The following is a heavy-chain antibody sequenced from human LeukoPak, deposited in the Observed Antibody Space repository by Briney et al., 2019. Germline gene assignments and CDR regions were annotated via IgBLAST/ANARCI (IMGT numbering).Heavy chain of an antibody. D-gene: IGHD3-10*01. V-gene: IGHV1-69*05. Sequence: SVKVSCKASGGTFNTNGITWVRQAPGAGLEWLGGIIPALRTANFAPKFQGRVTMTTDESTTTVYMELTSLRSEDRAMYFCARERLPRGGDYWYFDIWGRGTLVTVSS. J-gene: IGHJ2*01. CDR3: ARERLPRGGDYWYFDI. CDR1: GGTFNTNG. CDR2: IIPALRTA.